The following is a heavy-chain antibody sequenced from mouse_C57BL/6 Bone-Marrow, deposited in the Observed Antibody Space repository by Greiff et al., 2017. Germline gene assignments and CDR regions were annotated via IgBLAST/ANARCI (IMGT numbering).Heavy chain of an antibody. CDR2: IYPGDGDT. D-gene: IGHD1-1*01. V-gene: IGHV1-82*01. J-gene: IGHJ2*01. Sequence: VQLQQSGPELVKPGASVKISCKASGYAFSSSWMNWVKQRPGKGLEWIGRIYPGDGDTNYNGKFKGKATLTADKSSSTAYMQLSSLTSEDSAVYFCARENNYYGSSPYYFDYWGQGTTLTVSS. CDR1: GYAFSSSW. CDR3: ARENNYYGSSPYYFDY.